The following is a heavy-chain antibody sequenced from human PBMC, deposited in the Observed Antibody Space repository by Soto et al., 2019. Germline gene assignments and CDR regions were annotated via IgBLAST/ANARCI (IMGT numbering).Heavy chain of an antibody. CDR3: DTESGSTYGYFDY. CDR2: ISNSGST. CDR1: GGSFSSDDYY. J-gene: IGHJ4*02. V-gene: IGHV4-30-4*08. Sequence: NPXGTLSLTCTVSGGSFSSDDYYWSWIRQSPGKGLEWIGYISNSGSTGYNPSLKTRLSMSVDRSKNQFTLRLTSVTAADTAAYFCDTESGSTYGYFDYWGQGTQVTVSS. D-gene: IGHD5-18*01.